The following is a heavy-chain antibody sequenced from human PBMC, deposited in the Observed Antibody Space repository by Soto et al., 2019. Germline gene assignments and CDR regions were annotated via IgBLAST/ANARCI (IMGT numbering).Heavy chain of an antibody. CDR3: ITDPGEYETF. D-gene: IGHD4-17*01. V-gene: IGHV3-15*01. CDR1: GITFINAW. CDR2: IKNQADGETT. J-gene: IGHJ4*02. Sequence: ERQLVESGGGLVKPGESLRLSCAVSGITFINAWMSWVRQAPGKGLEWVARIKNQADGETTDYAAPVKGRFTISRDDSKNRLYLQLNNLNAEDTAGYYCITDPGEYETFWGQGDLVTVSS.